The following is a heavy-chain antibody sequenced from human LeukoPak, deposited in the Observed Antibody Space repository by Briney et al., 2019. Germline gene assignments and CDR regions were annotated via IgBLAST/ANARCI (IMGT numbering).Heavy chain of an antibody. CDR1: GFTFSNYA. CDR2: ISGSGTTT. D-gene: IGHD2-2*01. J-gene: IGHJ4*02. CDR3: AKAKDIVVVPAAMSQDY. V-gene: IGHV3-23*01. Sequence: GGSLRLSCSASGFTFSNYAMSWVRQAPGKGLEWVSAISGSGTTTYYAGSVRGRFTISRDNSKNTLYLQMNSLRAEDTAVYYCAKAKDIVVVPAAMSQDYWGQGTLVTVSS.